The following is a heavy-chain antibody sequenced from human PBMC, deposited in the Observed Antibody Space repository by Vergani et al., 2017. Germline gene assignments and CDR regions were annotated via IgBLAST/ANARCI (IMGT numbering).Heavy chain of an antibody. CDR1: GYSLTELT. J-gene: IGHJ4*02. Sequence: QVQLAQSGSEVRKPGASVKVSCQVSGYSLTELTIHWVRQAPGKGLEWMGGFDPEHGEVTFAHHIQGRVTMTEDRSTDTAYMELSSLRPEDTALYYCAIVTDYYDRSGYYLDYWGRGTLVTVSS. D-gene: IGHD3-22*01. V-gene: IGHV1-24*01. CDR3: AIVTDYYDRSGYYLDY. CDR2: FDPEHGEV.